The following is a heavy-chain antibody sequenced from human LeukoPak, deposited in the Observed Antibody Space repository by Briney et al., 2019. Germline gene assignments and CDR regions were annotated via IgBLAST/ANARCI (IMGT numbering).Heavy chain of an antibody. CDR1: GFTFSSYS. V-gene: IGHV3-21*01. CDR2: ISSSSNYI. J-gene: IGHJ3*02. D-gene: IGHD5-18*01. Sequence: GGSLRLPCAASGFTFSSYSMNWVRQAPGKGLEWVSSISSSSNYIYYADSVKGRFTVSRDNAKNSLYLQMNSLRAEDTAVYYCARVDTVMVRTFDIWGQGTMVTVSS. CDR3: ARVDTVMVRTFDI.